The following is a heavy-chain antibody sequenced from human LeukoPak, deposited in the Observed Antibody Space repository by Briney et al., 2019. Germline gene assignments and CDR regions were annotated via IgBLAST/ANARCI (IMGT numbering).Heavy chain of an antibody. CDR2: IYYSGST. CDR1: GGSISSYY. Sequence: SETLSLTCTVSGGSISSYYWSWIRQPPGKGLEWIGYIYYSGSTNYNPSLKSRVTISVDTSKNQFSLKLSSVTAADTAVYSCARDSSHWYFDLWGRGTLVTVSS. D-gene: IGHD6-6*01. CDR3: ARDSSHWYFDL. J-gene: IGHJ2*01. V-gene: IGHV4-59*12.